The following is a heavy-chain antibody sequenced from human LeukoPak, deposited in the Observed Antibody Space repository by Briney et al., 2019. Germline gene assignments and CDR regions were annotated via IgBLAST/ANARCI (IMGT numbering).Heavy chain of an antibody. D-gene: IGHD3-22*01. CDR1: GFTFSSYG. J-gene: IGHJ4*02. CDR2: ISYDGSNK. Sequence: GGSLRLSCAASGFTFSSYGMHWVRQAPGKGLEWVAVISYDGSNKYYADSVKGRFTISRDNSKNTLYLQMNSLRAEDTAMYYCARGDDSGYYDYFDYWGQGALVTVSS. V-gene: IGHV3-30*03. CDR3: ARGDDSGYYDYFDY.